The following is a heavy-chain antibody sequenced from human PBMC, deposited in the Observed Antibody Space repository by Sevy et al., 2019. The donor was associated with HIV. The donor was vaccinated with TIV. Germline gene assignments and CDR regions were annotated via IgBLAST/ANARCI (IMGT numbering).Heavy chain of an antibody. D-gene: IGHD2-21*02. Sequence: GGSLRLSCAASGFTFSSYAMHWVRQAPGKGLEWVAVISYDGSNKYYADYVKGRFTISRDNSKNTLYLQMNSLRAEDTAVYYCARVGPLVVVTAPYYYGMDVWGQGTTVTVSS. CDR1: GFTFSSYA. CDR2: ISYDGSNK. J-gene: IGHJ6*02. V-gene: IGHV3-30-3*01. CDR3: ARVGPLVVVTAPYYYGMDV.